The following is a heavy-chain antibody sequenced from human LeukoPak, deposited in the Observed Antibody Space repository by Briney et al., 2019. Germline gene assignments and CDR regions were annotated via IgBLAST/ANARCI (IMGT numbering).Heavy chain of an antibody. V-gene: IGHV4-59*08. CDR1: GGTISSYY. D-gene: IGHD6-19*01. CDR2: IYYSGST. J-gene: IGHJ4*02. Sequence: SETLTLTCAVYGGTISSYYWSWIRQPPGKGLEWIGYIYYSGSTNYNPSLKSRVTISIDTSETQFSLKLTSVTAADTAIYYCASQGSDSGWFYFWGQGTLVTVSS. CDR3: ASQGSDSGWFYF.